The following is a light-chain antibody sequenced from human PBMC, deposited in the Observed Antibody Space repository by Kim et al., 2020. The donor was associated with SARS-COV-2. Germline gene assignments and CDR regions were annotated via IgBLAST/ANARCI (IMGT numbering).Light chain of an antibody. V-gene: IGKV1-27*01. J-gene: IGKJ1*01. CDR1: QGISNS. CDR3: QKYNSAPWT. CDR2: AAS. Sequence: VPVGERVTITCRASQGISNSVSWYQQKPGKVPQRLIYAASALQSGVPSRFSGSGSGTDFTLTISSLQPEDVATYYCQKYNSAPWTFGQGTKVDIK.